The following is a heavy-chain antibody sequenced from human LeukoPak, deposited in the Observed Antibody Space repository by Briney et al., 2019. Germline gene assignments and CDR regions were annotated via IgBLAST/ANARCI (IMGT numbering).Heavy chain of an antibody. Sequence: SETLSLTCTVSGASISGYYWNWIRQPPGRGLEWIGCIYDSGSTNYNPSLKSRVTILVDTSNNQFSLMLRSVTAADTAVYYCARDVGGTTGRTDHWGQGTLVTVSS. CDR3: ARDVGGTTGRTDH. CDR1: GASISGYY. V-gene: IGHV4-59*01. D-gene: IGHD1-26*01. CDR2: IYDSGST. J-gene: IGHJ4*02.